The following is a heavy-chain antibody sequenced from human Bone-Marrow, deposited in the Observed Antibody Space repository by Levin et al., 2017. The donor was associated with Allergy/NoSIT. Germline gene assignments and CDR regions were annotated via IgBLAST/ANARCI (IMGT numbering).Heavy chain of an antibody. Sequence: SETLSLTCTVSGGSISSYYWSWIRQPPGKGLEWIGYIYYSGSTNYNPSLKSRVTISVDTSKNQFSLKLSSVTAADTAVYYCARLNGAGKNWFDPWGQGTLVTVSS. D-gene: IGHD3-10*01. CDR1: GGSISSYY. CDR3: ARLNGAGKNWFDP. V-gene: IGHV4-59*08. J-gene: IGHJ5*02. CDR2: IYYSGST.